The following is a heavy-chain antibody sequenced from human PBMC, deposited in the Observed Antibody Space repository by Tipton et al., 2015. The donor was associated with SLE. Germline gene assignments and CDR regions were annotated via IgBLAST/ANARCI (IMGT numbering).Heavy chain of an antibody. CDR2: IYYSGST. D-gene: IGHD1-1*01. J-gene: IGHJ4*02. Sequence: LRLSCTVSGGSISSNNYYWGWVRQPPGKGLEWIGNIYYSGSTYYNPSLRSRVSISLDTPKNQFSLRLTSVTAADTAVYFCVRSSVPERRRYFDSWGQGALVTVSS. CDR3: VRSSVPERRRYFDS. V-gene: IGHV4-39*07. CDR1: GGSISSNNYY.